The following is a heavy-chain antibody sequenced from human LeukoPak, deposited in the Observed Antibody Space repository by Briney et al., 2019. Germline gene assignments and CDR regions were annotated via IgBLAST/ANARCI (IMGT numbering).Heavy chain of an antibody. V-gene: IGHV3-30*18. CDR1: GFTFSSYG. CDR2: ISYDGSNK. Sequence: PGGSLRLSCAASGFTFSSYGMHWVCQAPGKGLEWVAVISYDGSNKYYADSVKGRFTISRDNSKNTLYLQMNSLRAEDTAVYYCAKGLHNSGYYPMGGWGQGTLVTVSS. CDR3: AKGLHNSGYYPMGG. D-gene: IGHD3-22*01. J-gene: IGHJ4*02.